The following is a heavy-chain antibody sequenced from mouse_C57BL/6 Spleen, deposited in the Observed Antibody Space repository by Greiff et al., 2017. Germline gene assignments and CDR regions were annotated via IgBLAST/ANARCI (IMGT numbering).Heavy chain of an antibody. J-gene: IGHJ1*03. CDR2: INSDGGST. CDR3: ARGRVEATGWYFDV. CDR1: EYEFPSHD. D-gene: IGHD3-2*02. Sequence: EVKLQESGGGLVQPGESLKLSCESNEYEFPSHDMSWVRKTPEKRLELVAAINSDGGSTYYPDTMERRFIISRDNTKKTLYLQMSSLRSEDTALYYCARGRVEATGWYFDVWGTGTTVTVSS. V-gene: IGHV5-2*01.